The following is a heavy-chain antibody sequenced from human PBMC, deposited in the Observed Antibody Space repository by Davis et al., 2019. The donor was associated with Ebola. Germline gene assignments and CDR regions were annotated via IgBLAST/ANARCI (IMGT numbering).Heavy chain of an antibody. CDR3: AKEEGTRGQWMPHFDH. Sequence: PGGSLRLSCAASGFTLSTGLTFSSYAMHWVRQAPGKGLEWVAVVSYDPITTYYAESVQGRFTVSRDNFKNTLYLQMDSLRPEDTAVYYCAKEEGTRGQWMPHFDHWGQGTLVTVSS. CDR1: GFTLSTGLTFSSYA. V-gene: IGHV3-30*04. J-gene: IGHJ4*02. CDR2: VSYDPITT. D-gene: IGHD5-12*01.